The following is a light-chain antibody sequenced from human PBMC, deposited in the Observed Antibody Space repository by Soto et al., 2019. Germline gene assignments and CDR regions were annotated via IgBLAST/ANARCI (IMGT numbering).Light chain of an antibody. Sequence: DIVLTQSPATLSLSPGETATLSCRANQTIRSFLAWYQQTPGQSPRLLIYDASNRATGVPARFSGSGSGTAFTLLLRSLEAEDFAVFYCQQRDGWPLTFRGGTKVEIK. J-gene: IGKJ4*01. CDR3: QQRDGWPLT. CDR1: QTIRSF. CDR2: DAS. V-gene: IGKV3-11*01.